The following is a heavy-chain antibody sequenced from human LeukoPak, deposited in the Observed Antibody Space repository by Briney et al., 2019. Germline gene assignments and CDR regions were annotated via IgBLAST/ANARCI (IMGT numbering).Heavy chain of an antibody. V-gene: IGHV3-9*01. CDR1: GFTFDDYA. CDR3: AKGRTSSGWFFDY. D-gene: IGHD6-19*01. J-gene: IGHJ4*02. CDR2: ISWNSGSI. Sequence: PRGSLRLSCAASGFTFDDYAMHWVRQAPGKGLEWVSGISWNSGSIGYADSVKGRFTISRDNAKNSLYLQMNSLRAEDTALYYCAKGRTSSGWFFDYWGQGTLVTVSS.